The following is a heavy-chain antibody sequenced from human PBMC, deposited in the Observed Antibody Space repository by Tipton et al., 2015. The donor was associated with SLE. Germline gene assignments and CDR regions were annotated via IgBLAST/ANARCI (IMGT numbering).Heavy chain of an antibody. J-gene: IGHJ6*04. V-gene: IGHV3-53*05. D-gene: IGHD4-17*01. CDR1: GFTVSSNY. Sequence: SLRLSCAASGFTVSSNYMSWVRQAPGKGLEWVSVIYSGGSTYYADSVKGRFTSARDNSKNTLYLQMNSLRAEDTAVYYCARTTTDYYYGMDVWGKGTTVTVSS. CDR3: ARTTTDYYYGMDV. CDR2: IYSGGST.